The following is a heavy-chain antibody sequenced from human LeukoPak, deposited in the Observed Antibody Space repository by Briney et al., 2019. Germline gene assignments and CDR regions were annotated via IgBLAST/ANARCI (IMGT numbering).Heavy chain of an antibody. Sequence: PSETLSLTCTVSGGSISSSSYYWGWIRQPPGKGLEWIGYIYYSGSTNYNPSLKSRVTISVDTSKNQFSLKLSSVTAADTAVYYYARMDYGSGSYFRYYFDYWGQGTLVTVSS. J-gene: IGHJ4*02. D-gene: IGHD3-10*01. CDR2: IYYSGST. V-gene: IGHV4-61*05. CDR1: GGSISSSSYY. CDR3: ARMDYGSGSYFRYYFDY.